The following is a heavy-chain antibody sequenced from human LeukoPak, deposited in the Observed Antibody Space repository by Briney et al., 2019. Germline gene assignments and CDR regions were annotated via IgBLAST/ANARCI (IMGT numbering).Heavy chain of an antibody. CDR2: ISSSSSYI. D-gene: IGHD3-22*01. CDR1: GFTFSSYS. CDR3: ARDGDYYDSSGYPGD. J-gene: IGHJ4*02. V-gene: IGHV3-21*01. Sequence: GGSLRLSCAASGFTFSSYSMNWVPEAPGKGVEWVSSISSSSSYIYYADSVKGRFTISRDNAKNSLYLQMNSLRAEDTAVYYCARDGDYYDSSGYPGDWGQGTLVTVSS.